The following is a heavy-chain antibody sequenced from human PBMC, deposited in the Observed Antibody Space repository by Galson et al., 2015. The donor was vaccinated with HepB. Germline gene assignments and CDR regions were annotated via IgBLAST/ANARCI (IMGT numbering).Heavy chain of an antibody. J-gene: IGHJ4*02. CDR1: GFAFGSHT. CDR3: VKDSHYDFWQGSLFEL. V-gene: IGHV3-23*01. Sequence: SLRLSCAASGFAFGSHTMIWVRQAPGRGLECVSAISGHAEEIYYAESLKGRFTISRDNSKSTVYLQISGLRVDDTAVYYCVKDSHYDFWQGSLFELWGQGTPVTVAS. CDR2: ISGHAEEI. D-gene: IGHD3-3*01.